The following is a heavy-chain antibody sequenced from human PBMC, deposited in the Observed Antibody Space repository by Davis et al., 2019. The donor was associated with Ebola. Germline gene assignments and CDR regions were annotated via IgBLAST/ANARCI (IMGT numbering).Heavy chain of an antibody. D-gene: IGHD3-22*01. CDR3: ARYPEYFYDSSGYYFDY. CDR2: IIPILGIA. J-gene: IGHJ4*02. V-gene: IGHV1-69*04. Sequence: AASVKVSCKASGYTFTSYGISWVRQAPGQGLEWMGRIIPILGIANYAQKFQGRVTITADKSTSTAYMELSSLRSEDTAMYYCARYPEYFYDSSGYYFDYWGQGTPVTVSS. CDR1: GYTFTSYG.